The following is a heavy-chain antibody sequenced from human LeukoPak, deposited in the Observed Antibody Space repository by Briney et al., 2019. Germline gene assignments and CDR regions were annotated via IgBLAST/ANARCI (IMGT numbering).Heavy chain of an antibody. CDR1: GYNFTTFL. CDR2: IYPGDSDT. J-gene: IGHJ4*02. CDR3: ESFHISGKSYNGLHY. V-gene: IGHV5-51*01. D-gene: IGHD3-10*01. Sequence: GESLKISCKTSGYNFTTFLICWVRQLPGKGLEWMGIIYPGDSDTRYSPSFQCQVTISADKSINTVYLHWNSLKASDTAMYYCESFHISGKSYNGLHYWGQGTLVTVSS.